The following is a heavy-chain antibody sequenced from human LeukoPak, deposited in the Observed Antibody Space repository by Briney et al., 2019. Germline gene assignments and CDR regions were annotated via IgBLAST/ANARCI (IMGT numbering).Heavy chain of an antibody. Sequence: PSETLSITCTVSGGSISSYYWSWIRQPPGKGLEWIGYIYYSGSTNYNPSLKSRVTISVDTSKNQFSLKLSSVTAADTAVYYCARVSRSGWYQYWGQGTLVTVSS. J-gene: IGHJ4*02. CDR1: GGSISSYY. CDR2: IYYSGST. V-gene: IGHV4-59*01. CDR3: ARVSRSGWYQY. D-gene: IGHD6-19*01.